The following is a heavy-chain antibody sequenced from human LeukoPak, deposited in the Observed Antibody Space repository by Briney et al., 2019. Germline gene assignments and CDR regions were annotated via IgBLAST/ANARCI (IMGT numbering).Heavy chain of an antibody. V-gene: IGHV3-9*01. D-gene: IGHD6-13*01. CDR2: ISWSSGSI. CDR1: GFTFDDYA. Sequence: GGSLRLSCAASGFTFDDYAMHWVRQAPGKGLEWVSGISWSSGSIGYADSVKGRFTISRDNAKNSLYLQMNSLRAEDTAVYYCARIMTQQMVFDYWGQGTLVTVSS. J-gene: IGHJ4*02. CDR3: ARIMTQQMVFDY.